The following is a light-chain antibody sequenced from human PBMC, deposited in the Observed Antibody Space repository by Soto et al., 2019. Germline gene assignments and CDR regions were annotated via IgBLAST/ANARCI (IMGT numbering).Light chain of an antibody. CDR2: KAS. CDR3: QHYNSYSEA. Sequence: DIQMTQSPSTLSASVGGRVSITCRASQTISSWLAWYQQKPGKAPKLLIYKASTLKSGAPARFSGSGSGTEFTLTISSLQPDDFATYYCQHYNSYSEAFGQGTKVDIK. V-gene: IGKV1-5*03. J-gene: IGKJ1*01. CDR1: QTISSW.